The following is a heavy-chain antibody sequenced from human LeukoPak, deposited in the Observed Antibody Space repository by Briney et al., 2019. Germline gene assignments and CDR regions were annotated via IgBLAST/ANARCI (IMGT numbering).Heavy chain of an antibody. V-gene: IGHV3-9*01. D-gene: IGHD3-22*01. CDR2: IGWNSGSI. Sequence: GGSLRLSCAASGFTFDDYAMHWFRQAPGKGLKGVSGIGWNSGSIGYADSVKGRFTISRDNAKNSLYLQMNSLRAEDTALYYCAKSDSHYYDSSGYFSPADYWGQGTLVTVSS. J-gene: IGHJ4*02. CDR3: AKSDSHYYDSSGYFSPADY. CDR1: GFTFDDYA.